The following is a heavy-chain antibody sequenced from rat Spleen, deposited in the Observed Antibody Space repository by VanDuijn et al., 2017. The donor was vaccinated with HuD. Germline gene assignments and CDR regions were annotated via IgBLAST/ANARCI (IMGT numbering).Heavy chain of an antibody. D-gene: IGHD5-1*01. J-gene: IGHJ2*01. CDR2: INTDGGST. CDR1: GFTFSSYW. V-gene: IGHV5-58*01. CDR3: AKDRKLGGYFDY. Sequence: EVQLVETGGGLVQRGRSLKLSCVASGFTFSSYWMYWIRQAPGKGLEWVSSINTDGGSTYYPDSVKGRFTISRDNAENTVYLQMNSLRSEDTATYYCAKDRKLGGYFDYWGQGVMVTVSS.